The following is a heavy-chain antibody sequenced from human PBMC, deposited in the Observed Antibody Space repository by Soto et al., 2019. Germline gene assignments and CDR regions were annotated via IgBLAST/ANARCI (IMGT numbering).Heavy chain of an antibody. J-gene: IGHJ4*02. Sequence: QVQLQQWGAGLLKPSETLSLTCAVYGGSFSGYYWSWIRQPPGKGLEWIGEINHSGSTNYNPSLKSRVTISVDTSQNQFSLKPSSVTAADTAVYYCARGVERAARPWVNWGQGTLVTVSS. D-gene: IGHD6-6*01. V-gene: IGHV4-34*01. CDR3: ARGVERAARPWVN. CDR1: GGSFSGYY. CDR2: INHSGST.